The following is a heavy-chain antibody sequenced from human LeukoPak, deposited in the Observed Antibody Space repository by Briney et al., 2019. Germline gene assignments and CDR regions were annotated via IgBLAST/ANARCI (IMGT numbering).Heavy chain of an antibody. Sequence: SETLSLTCTVSGGSISSSSYYWGWIRQPPGKGLEWIGSIYYSGSTYYNPSLMSRVTISVDTSKNQFSLKLSSVTAADTAVYYCARDSPARDGYNWNYWGQGTLVTVSS. D-gene: IGHD5-24*01. CDR2: IYYSGST. CDR3: ARDSPARDGYNWNY. CDR1: GGSISSSSYY. V-gene: IGHV4-39*07. J-gene: IGHJ4*02.